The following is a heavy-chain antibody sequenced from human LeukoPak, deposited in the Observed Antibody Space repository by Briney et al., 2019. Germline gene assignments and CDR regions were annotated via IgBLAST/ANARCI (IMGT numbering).Heavy chain of an antibody. CDR3: ARNVVAVGFDY. Sequence: GGSLRLSCAASGFTFSSYTMNWVRQAPGKGLEWVSSITSSSSYIYYADSVKGRFTISRDNAKNSLYLQMNSLRAEDTAVYYCARNVVAVGFDYWGQGTLVTVSS. D-gene: IGHD3-22*01. V-gene: IGHV3-21*01. J-gene: IGHJ4*02. CDR2: ITSSSSYI. CDR1: GFTFSSYT.